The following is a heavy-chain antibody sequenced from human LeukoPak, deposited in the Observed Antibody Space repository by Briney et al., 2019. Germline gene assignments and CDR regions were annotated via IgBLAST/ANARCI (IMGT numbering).Heavy chain of an antibody. CDR2: IYTSGST. D-gene: IGHD5-12*01. CDR1: GGSISSSSYY. Sequence: SETLSLTCTVSGGSISSSSYYWGWIRQPPGKGLEWIGRIYTSGSTNYNPSLKSRVTISVDTSKNQFSLKLSSVTAADKAVYYCARSCRILDIVATIRARLGGNGFDIWGQGTMVTVSS. J-gene: IGHJ3*02. CDR3: ARSCRILDIVATIRARLGGNGFDI. V-gene: IGHV4-39*07.